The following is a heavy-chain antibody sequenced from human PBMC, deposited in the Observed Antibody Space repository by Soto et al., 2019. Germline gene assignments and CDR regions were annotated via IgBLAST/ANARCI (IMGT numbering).Heavy chain of an antibody. V-gene: IGHV4-31*03. CDR2: IYYSGST. CDR1: GGSISSGGYY. CDR3: ARTYYDILTGYIPGFDY. J-gene: IGHJ4*02. D-gene: IGHD3-9*01. Sequence: NPSETLSLTCTVSGGSISSGGYYWSWIRQHPGKGLEWIGYIYYSGSTYYNPSLKSRVTISVDTSKNQFSLKLSSVTAADTAVYYCARTYYDILTGYIPGFDYWGQGTLVTVSS.